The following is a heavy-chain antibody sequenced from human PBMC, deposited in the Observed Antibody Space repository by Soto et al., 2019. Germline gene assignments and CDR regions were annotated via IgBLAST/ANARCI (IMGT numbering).Heavy chain of an antibody. CDR2: IYYGGST. Sequence: PSETLSLTCTVSGGSISSSDHYWGWIRQPPGRGLEWIGSIYYGGSTYYNPSLKSRVAISVDTSKNQFSLKLSSVTVADTAVYYCARVRFRGYYPFHSWGPGTLVTVSS. J-gene: IGHJ4*02. V-gene: IGHV4-39*01. CDR1: GGSISSSDHY. D-gene: IGHD3-22*01. CDR3: ARVRFRGYYPFHS.